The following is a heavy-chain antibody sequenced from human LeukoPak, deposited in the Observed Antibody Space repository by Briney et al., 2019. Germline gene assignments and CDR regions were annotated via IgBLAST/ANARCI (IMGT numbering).Heavy chain of an antibody. V-gene: IGHV4-4*02. CDR2: INHSRST. D-gene: IGHD6-19*01. Sequence: PSETLSLTCAVSSGSISSSTWWSWVRQPPGKGLEWIGEINHSRSTNYNPSLKSRVTISVDTSKNQFSLKLSSVTAADTAVYYCARTKYSSEWYVGDYWGQGTLVTVSS. CDR1: SGSISSSTW. CDR3: ARTKYSSEWYVGDY. J-gene: IGHJ4*02.